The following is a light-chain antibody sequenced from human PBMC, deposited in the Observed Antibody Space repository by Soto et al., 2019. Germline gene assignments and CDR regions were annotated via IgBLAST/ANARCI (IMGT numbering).Light chain of an antibody. CDR1: QSVSDSY. CDR2: AS. J-gene: IGKJ3*01. Sequence: EIVLTQSPGTLSLSPGERATLSCRASQSVSDSYLAWYQQKPGQAPRILIYASSRATGIPDRFSGSGSGTDFNLTISRLEPEDFAVYYCQHYGTSALFGPGTKVDIK. V-gene: IGKV3-20*01. CDR3: QHYGTSAL.